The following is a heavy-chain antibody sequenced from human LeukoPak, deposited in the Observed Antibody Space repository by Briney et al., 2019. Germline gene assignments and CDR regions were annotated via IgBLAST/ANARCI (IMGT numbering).Heavy chain of an antibody. CDR3: AKGGLGYCSSTSCYYFDY. Sequence: RGSLRLSCAASGFSFSSYAMSCVREAPGKGLGWVSAISGSGGSTYYADSVKGRFTISRDNSKNTLYLQMNSLRAEDTAVYYCAKGGLGYCSSTSCYYFDYWGQGTLVTVSS. V-gene: IGHV3-23*01. D-gene: IGHD2-2*01. J-gene: IGHJ4*02. CDR1: GFSFSSYA. CDR2: ISGSGGST.